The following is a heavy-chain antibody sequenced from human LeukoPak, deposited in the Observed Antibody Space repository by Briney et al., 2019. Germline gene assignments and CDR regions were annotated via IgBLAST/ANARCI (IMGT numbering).Heavy chain of an antibody. D-gene: IGHD5-18*01. J-gene: IGHJ4*02. CDR1: GFTFSNAW. Sequence: GGSLRLFCAASGFTFSNAWMSWVRQAPGKGLEWVGRIKSKNDGGTTDYAAPVKGRFTISRDDSKNTLYLQMNSLKTEDTAVYYCTTDDPIQLWLKRGYWGQGTLVTVSS. CDR2: IKSKNDGGTT. V-gene: IGHV3-15*01. CDR3: TTDDPIQLWLKRGY.